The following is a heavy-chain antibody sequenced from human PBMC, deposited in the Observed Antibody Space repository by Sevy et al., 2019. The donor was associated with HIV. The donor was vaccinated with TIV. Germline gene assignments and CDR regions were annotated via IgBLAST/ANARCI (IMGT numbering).Heavy chain of an antibody. CDR1: GGSVSSGSYY. CDR3: ARDNKHTVTNYYYYGMDV. J-gene: IGHJ6*02. Sequence: SETLSLTCTVSGGSVSSGSYYWSWIRQPPGKGLEWIGYIYYSGSTNYHPSLKSRVTISVDTSKNQFSLKLSSVTAADTAVYYCARDNKHTVTNYYYYGMDVWGQGTTVTVSS. CDR2: IYYSGST. V-gene: IGHV4-61*01. D-gene: IGHD4-17*01.